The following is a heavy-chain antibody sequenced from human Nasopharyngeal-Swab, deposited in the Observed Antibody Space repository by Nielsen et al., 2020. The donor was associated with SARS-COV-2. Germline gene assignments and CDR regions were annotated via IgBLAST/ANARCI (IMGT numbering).Heavy chain of an antibody. CDR1: GFTFSSYS. CDR2: ISSSSSYI. V-gene: IGHV3-21*01. CDR3: ARDYIPVATIWKYFDY. J-gene: IGHJ4*02. D-gene: IGHD5-12*01. Sequence: GESLKISCAASGFTFSSYSMNWVRQAPGKGLEWVSSISSSSSYINYADSVKGRFTISRDNAKNSLYLQMNSLRAEDTAVYYCARDYIPVATIWKYFDYWGQGTLVTVSS.